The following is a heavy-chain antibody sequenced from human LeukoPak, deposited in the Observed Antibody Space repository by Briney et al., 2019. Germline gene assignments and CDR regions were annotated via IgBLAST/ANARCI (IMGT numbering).Heavy chain of an antibody. J-gene: IGHJ4*02. V-gene: IGHV4-38-2*02. CDR1: GYSISSGYY. D-gene: IGHD5-24*01. CDR2: IYHSRST. CDR3: ARGGMATIAIDY. Sequence: SETLSLTCTVSGYSISSGYYWGWIRQPPGKRLEWIESIYHSRSTYYNPSLKSPVTISVDTSNNQSSLKLSSATAADTAVYYRARGGMATIAIDYWGKGTLVTVSS.